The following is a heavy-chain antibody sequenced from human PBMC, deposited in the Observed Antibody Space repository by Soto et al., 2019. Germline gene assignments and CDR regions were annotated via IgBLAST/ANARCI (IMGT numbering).Heavy chain of an antibody. CDR3: AGATIVLVPAAMVSHWFDP. V-gene: IGHV4-30-4*01. D-gene: IGHD2-2*01. Sequence: QVQLQESGPGLVKPSQTLSLTCTVSGGSISSGDYYWSWIRQPPGKGLEWIGYIYYSGSTYYNPSLKSRVTISVDTSKNKFSLKLSSVTDADTAVYYCAGATIVLVPAAMVSHWFDPGGQGTLVTVSS. CDR2: IYYSGST. J-gene: IGHJ5*02. CDR1: GGSISSGDYY.